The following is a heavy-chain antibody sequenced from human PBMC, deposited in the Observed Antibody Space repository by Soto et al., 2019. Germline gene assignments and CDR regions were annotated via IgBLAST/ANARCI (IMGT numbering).Heavy chain of an antibody. Sequence: SETLSLTCTVSGGSISSSSYYWGWIRQPPGKGLEWIGSIYYSGSTYYNPSLKSRVTISVDTSKNQFSLKLSSVTAADTAVYYCARHARDCSSTSCYYFDYWGQGTLVTVSS. D-gene: IGHD2-2*01. CDR2: IYYSGST. CDR1: GGSISSSSYY. V-gene: IGHV4-39*01. J-gene: IGHJ4*02. CDR3: ARHARDCSSTSCYYFDY.